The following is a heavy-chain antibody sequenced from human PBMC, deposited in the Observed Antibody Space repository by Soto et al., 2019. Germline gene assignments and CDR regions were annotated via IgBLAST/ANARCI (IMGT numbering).Heavy chain of an antibody. CDR2: ISYDGSNK. D-gene: IGHD1-20*01. CDR1: GFTFSGYA. V-gene: IGHV3-30-3*01. Sequence: GGSLRLSCAASGFTFSGYAMHWVRQAPGKGLEWVAVISYDGSNKYYADSVKGRFTISRDNSKNTLYLQMNSLRAEDTAVYYCARDITFDYWGQGTLVTVSS. J-gene: IGHJ4*02. CDR3: ARDITFDY.